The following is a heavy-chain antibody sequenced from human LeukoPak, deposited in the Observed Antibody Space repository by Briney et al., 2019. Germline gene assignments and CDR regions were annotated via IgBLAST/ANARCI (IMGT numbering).Heavy chain of an antibody. CDR2: ISSSSSYI. CDR3: ARECSGGSCYFNYYGMDV. J-gene: IGHJ6*04. CDR1: GFTFSSYS. D-gene: IGHD2-15*01. V-gene: IGHV3-21*01. Sequence: PGGSLRLSCAASGFTFSSYSMNWVRQAPGKGLEWVSSISSSSSYIYYADSVKGRFTISRDNAKNSLYLQMNSLRAEDTAVYYCARECSGGSCYFNYYGMDVWGKGTTVTVSS.